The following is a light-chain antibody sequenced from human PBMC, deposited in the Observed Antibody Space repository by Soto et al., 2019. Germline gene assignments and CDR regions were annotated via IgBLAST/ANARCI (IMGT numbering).Light chain of an antibody. CDR3: QKYGSSPRT. Sequence: EIVLTQSPGTLSLSPGERATLSCRASQSVSSSYLAWYQQKPGQAPRLLIYDSSSRATGSPDRFSVSGSGTDFTLTISRLEPEDFAVYYCQKYGSSPRTFGQGTKVEIK. CDR2: DSS. CDR1: QSVSSSY. V-gene: IGKV3-20*01. J-gene: IGKJ1*01.